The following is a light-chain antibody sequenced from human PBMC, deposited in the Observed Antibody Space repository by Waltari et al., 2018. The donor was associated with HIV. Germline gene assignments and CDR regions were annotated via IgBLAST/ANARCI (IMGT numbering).Light chain of an antibody. V-gene: IGKV1-5*03. CDR2: KAS. J-gene: IGKJ1*01. Sequence: DIQMTQSPSTLSASVGDKVTITCRASQSISSWLAWYQQKPGEAPKVLIYKASILESGVPSRFSGSGSGTEFTLTISSLQPDDFATYYCQQYNTYQWTFGQGTKVEIK. CDR1: QSISSW. CDR3: QQYNTYQWT.